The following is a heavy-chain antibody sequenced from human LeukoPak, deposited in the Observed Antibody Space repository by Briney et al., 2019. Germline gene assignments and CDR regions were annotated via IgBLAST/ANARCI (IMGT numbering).Heavy chain of an antibody. D-gene: IGHD3-10*01. Sequence: SETLSLTCAVYGGFFSGYYWSWIRQPPGKGLEWIGEINHSGSTNYNPSLKSRVPLSVDTSKNQFSLKLSSVTAADTAVYYCASARKNTYYYGSGSSTNWFDPWGQGTLVTVSS. V-gene: IGHV4-34*01. J-gene: IGHJ5*02. CDR1: GGFFSGYY. CDR2: INHSGST. CDR3: ASARKNTYYYGSGSSTNWFDP.